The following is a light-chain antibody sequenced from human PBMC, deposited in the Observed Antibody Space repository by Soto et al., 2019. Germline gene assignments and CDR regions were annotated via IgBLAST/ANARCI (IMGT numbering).Light chain of an antibody. CDR1: SSDVGGYNY. Sequence: QSALTQPASVSGSPGQSITISCTGTSSDVGGYNYVSWYQQHPGKAPKLMIYEVSDRPSEVPGRFSGSKSGNTASLTISGLQAEDEADYYCCSYAGSYPFVFGTGTKLTVL. CDR2: EVS. J-gene: IGLJ1*01. V-gene: IGLV2-14*01. CDR3: CSYAGSYPFV.